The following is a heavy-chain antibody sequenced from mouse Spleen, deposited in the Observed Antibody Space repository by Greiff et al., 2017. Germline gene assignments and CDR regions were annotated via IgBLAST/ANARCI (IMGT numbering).Heavy chain of an antibody. Sequence: EVHLVESGGGLVQPGESLKLSCESNEYEFPSHDMSWVRKTPEKRLELVAAINSDGGSTFYPDTLERRFIISRDNSKKTLYLQMSSLRSEDTALYYCVRHGYDYAFAYWGQGTLVTVSA. CDR1: EYEFPSHD. CDR2: INSDGGST. V-gene: IGHV5-2*01. CDR3: VRHGYDYAFAY. D-gene: IGHD2-4*01. J-gene: IGHJ3*01.